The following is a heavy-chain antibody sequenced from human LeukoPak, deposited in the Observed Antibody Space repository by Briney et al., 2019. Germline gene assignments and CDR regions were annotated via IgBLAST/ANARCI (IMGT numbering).Heavy chain of an antibody. CDR3: ARSYCSSSANCYAYFDY. CDR1: GGSIRRYS. J-gene: IGHJ4*02. D-gene: IGHD2-2*01. V-gene: IGHV4-59*08. CDR2: IYYTGST. Sequence: SETLSLTCTVSGGSIRRYSWRWIRQPPRKGLEWVGYIYYTGSTTYNPSLTTRDTISLDTSKNQFSLKLNSVTAADTAMYYCARSYCSSSANCYAYFDYWGQGTLVTVSS.